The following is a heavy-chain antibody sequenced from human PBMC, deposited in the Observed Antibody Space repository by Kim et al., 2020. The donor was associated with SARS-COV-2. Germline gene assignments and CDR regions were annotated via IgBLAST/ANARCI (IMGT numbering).Heavy chain of an antibody. J-gene: IGHJ4*02. CDR1: GFTFSSYA. V-gene: IGHV3-30*04. CDR3: ARGPIVAGHFDY. D-gene: IGHD5-12*01. CDR2: ISYDGSNK. Sequence: LSLTCAASGFTFSSYAMHWVRQAPGKGLEWVAVISYDGSNKYYADSVKGRFTISRDNSKNTLYLQMNSLRAEDTAVYYCARGPIVAGHFDYWGQGTL.